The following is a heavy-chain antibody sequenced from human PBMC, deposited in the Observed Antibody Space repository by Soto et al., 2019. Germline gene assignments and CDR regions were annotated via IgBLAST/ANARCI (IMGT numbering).Heavy chain of an antibody. D-gene: IGHD6-13*01. CDR3: AKDVGQQLVLNYGMDV. V-gene: IGHV3-30*18. CDR2: VSYDGNHK. J-gene: IGHJ6*02. Sequence: QVQLVESGGGVIQPGTSLSLSCGSSGFTFRSFGMYWVRQAPGKGLEWVAVVSYDGNHKYYADSVKGRFTVSRDNAKNMLYLQMNRLRGEDTAVYYCAKDVGQQLVLNYGMDVWGQGTTVTVPS. CDR1: GFTFRSFG.